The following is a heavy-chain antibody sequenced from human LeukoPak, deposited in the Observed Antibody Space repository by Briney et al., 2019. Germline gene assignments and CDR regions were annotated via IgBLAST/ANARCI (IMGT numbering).Heavy chain of an antibody. CDR1: GGSISSYY. J-gene: IGHJ4*02. V-gene: IGHV4-59*01. Sequence: SETLSLTCTVSGGSISSYYWSWIRQPPGKGLEWIGYIYYSGSTNYNPSLKSRVTISVDTSKNQFSLKLSSVTAADTAVYYCARAPTMVVTSFDYWGQGALVTVSS. D-gene: IGHD4-23*01. CDR2: IYYSGST. CDR3: ARAPTMVVTSFDY.